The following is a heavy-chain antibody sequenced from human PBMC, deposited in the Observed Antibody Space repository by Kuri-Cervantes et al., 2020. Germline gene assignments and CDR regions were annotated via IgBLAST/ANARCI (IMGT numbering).Heavy chain of an antibody. J-gene: IGHJ4*02. CDR3: ARGWSYHDY. Sequence: GSLRLSCTVSGGSISTINYYWGWIRQHPEKGLEWIGNIYYSGTTKYNPSLKNRVTMSIDTSKNQFSLKLSSVTAADMAVYYCARGWSYHDYWGQGTLVTVSS. D-gene: IGHD6-19*01. CDR2: IYYSGTT. V-gene: IGHV4-39*01. CDR1: GGSISTINYY.